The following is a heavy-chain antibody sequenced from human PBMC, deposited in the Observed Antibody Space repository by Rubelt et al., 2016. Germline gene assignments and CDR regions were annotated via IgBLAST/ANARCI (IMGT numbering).Heavy chain of an antibody. CDR2: VYYSGST. CDR3: AGGAAAIFDY. V-gene: IGHV4-39*07. J-gene: IGHJ4*02. D-gene: IGHD6-13*01. Sequence: QLQLQESGPGLVKPSETLSLTCTVSGGSISSSSYYWGWIRQPPGKSLEWIGTVYYSGSTNYNPSLKSRVTISVDTSKKQFSLKLSSVTAADTAVYYCAGGAAAIFDYWGQGTLVTVSS. CDR1: GGSISSSSYY.